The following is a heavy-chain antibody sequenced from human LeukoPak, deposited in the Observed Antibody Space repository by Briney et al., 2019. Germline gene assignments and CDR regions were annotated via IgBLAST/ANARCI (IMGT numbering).Heavy chain of an antibody. CDR1: GGSISSSSYY. D-gene: IGHD3-10*01. CDR3: ARGQASYGVYFDY. CDR2: IYYSGST. V-gene: IGHV4-39*07. J-gene: IGHJ4*02. Sequence: SETLSLTCTVSGGSISSSSYYWGWIRQPPGKGLEWIGSIYYSGSTYYNPSLKSRVTISVDTSKNQFSLKLSSVTAADTAVYYCARGQASYGVYFDYWGQGTLVTVSS.